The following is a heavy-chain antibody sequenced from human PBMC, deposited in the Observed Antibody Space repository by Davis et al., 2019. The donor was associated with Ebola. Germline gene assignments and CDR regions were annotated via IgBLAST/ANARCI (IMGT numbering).Heavy chain of an antibody. Sequence: PGGSLRLSCAASGFTFSSFAMSWVRQAPGKGLEWVSASSGSGGTTYYSDSVKGRFTISRDNGKNTLYQQMNSLRAEDTALYYCAKDLRYNNNWYNLDYWGQGTLVTVSS. CDR3: AKDLRYNNNWYNLDY. CDR1: GFTFSSFA. D-gene: IGHD6-13*01. V-gene: IGHV3-23*01. CDR2: SSGSGGTT. J-gene: IGHJ4*02.